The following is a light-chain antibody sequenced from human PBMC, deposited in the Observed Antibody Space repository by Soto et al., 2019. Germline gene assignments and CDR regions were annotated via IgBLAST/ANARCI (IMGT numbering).Light chain of an antibody. J-gene: IGLJ2*01. CDR3: AAWDDSLRDVV. CDR1: RSNIGTYT. V-gene: IGLV1-44*01. Sequence: QSVLTQSPSASGTTGQRVTISCSGSRSNIGTYTVNWYQQLPGTAPTLLIFRNHQRPSGVPDRFSGSKSGTSASLAISGPQSEDEADYYCAAWDDSLRDVVFGGGTKVTVL. CDR2: RNH.